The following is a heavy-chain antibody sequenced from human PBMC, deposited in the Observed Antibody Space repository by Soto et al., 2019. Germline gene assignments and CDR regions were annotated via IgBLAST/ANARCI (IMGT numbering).Heavy chain of an antibody. J-gene: IGHJ4*02. D-gene: IGHD5-18*01. CDR1: GFNVRSHC. CDR2: IYSCGST. Sequence: EVQLVESGGGLVQPGGSLRLSCEASGFNVRSHCMSWVRPAPGKGLERVSVIYSCGSTHNADSVKGRFTISRDNSKNTLYLQLSSLRAEDTAVYYCARDQGYSHYWGQGTLVTVSS. CDR3: ARDQGYSHY. V-gene: IGHV3-66*01.